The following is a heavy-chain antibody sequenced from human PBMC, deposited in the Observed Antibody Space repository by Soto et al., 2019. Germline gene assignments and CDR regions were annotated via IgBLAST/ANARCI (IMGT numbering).Heavy chain of an antibody. J-gene: IGHJ4*02. CDR2: ISGSGGST. D-gene: IGHD3-16*02. V-gene: IGHV3-23*01. CDR3: AGATYYDYIWGSYRDLGDY. CDR1: GFTFSSYA. Sequence: GGSLRLSCAASGFTFSSYAMSWVRQAPGKGLEWVSAISGSGGSTYYADSVKGRFTISRDNSKNTLYLQMNSLRAEDTAVYYCAGATYYDYIWGSYRDLGDYWGQGTLVTVSS.